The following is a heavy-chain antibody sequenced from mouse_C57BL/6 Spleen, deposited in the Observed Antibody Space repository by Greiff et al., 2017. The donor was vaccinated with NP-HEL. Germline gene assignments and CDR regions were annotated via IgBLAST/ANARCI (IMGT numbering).Heavy chain of an antibody. CDR1: GFNIKDDY. V-gene: IGHV14-4*01. J-gene: IGHJ2*01. CDR2: IDPENGDT. Sequence: EVQLQQSGAELGGPGASVKLSCTASGFNIKDDYMHWVKQRPEQGLEWIGWIDPENGDTEYASKFQGKATITAKASSNTANLQLSSLTSEDTAVYCCTTGDFDYWGQGTTLTVSS. CDR3: TTGDFDY.